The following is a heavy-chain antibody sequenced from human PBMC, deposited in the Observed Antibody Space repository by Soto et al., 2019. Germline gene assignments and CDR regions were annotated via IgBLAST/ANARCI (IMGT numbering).Heavy chain of an antibody. Sequence: SETLSLTCTVSGGSISSYYWSWIRQPPGKGLEWIGYIYYSGSTNYNPSLKSRVTISVDTSKNQFSLKLSSVTAADTAVYYCARERRDLDVVVAATDSYYYYYMDVWGKGTTVTVSS. CDR1: GGSISSYY. CDR2: IYYSGST. J-gene: IGHJ6*03. D-gene: IGHD2-15*01. V-gene: IGHV4-59*01. CDR3: ARERRDLDVVVAATDSYYYYYMDV.